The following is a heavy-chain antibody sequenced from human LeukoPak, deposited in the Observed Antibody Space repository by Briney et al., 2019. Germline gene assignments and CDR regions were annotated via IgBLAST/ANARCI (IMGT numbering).Heavy chain of an antibody. D-gene: IGHD6-13*01. J-gene: IGHJ4*02. V-gene: IGHV1-46*01. CDR2: INPSGGST. CDR1: GYTFTSYY. Sequence: ASVKVSCTASGYTFTSYYMNWVRQAPGQGLEWMGIINPSGGSTSYAQKFQGRATMTRDTSTSTVYMELSSLRSEDTAVYYCARGRYSSSWYESIKFDYWGQGTLVSVSS. CDR3: ARGRYSSSWYESIKFDY.